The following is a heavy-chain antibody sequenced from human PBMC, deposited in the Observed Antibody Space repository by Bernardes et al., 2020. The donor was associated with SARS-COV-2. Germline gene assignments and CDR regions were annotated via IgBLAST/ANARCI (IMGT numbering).Heavy chain of an antibody. D-gene: IGHD1-26*01. Sequence: SGPTLVKPTQTLTLTCSFSGFSLSTSGVAVGWIRQPPGKALEWLALIYWDDDKRYSPSLKSRITVTKDTSKNQVVFTMTNMDPADTATYYCARRPADVTWEVWWFEPWGQGTLVTVSS. CDR2: IYWDDDK. CDR1: GFSLSTSGVA. V-gene: IGHV2-5*02. J-gene: IGHJ5*02. CDR3: ARRPADVTWEVWWFEP.